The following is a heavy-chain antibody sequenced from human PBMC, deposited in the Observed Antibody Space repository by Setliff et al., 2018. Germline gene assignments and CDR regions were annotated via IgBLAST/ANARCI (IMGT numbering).Heavy chain of an antibody. J-gene: IGHJ3*02. CDR1: GFTFSDFS. V-gene: IGHV3-23*01. CDR2: ISGSGGST. D-gene: IGHD5-18*01. CDR3: AKAASYGYEDAFDI. Sequence: AGGSLRLSCAASGFTFSDFSINWVRQAPGKGLEWVSAISGSGGSTYYADSVKGRFTISRDNSKNTLYLQMNSLRAEDTAVYYCAKAASYGYEDAFDIWGQGTMVTVSS.